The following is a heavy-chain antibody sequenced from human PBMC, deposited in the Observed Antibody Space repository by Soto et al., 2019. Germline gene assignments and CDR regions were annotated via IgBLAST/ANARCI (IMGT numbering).Heavy chain of an antibody. Sequence: QVQLVQSGAEVKKPGSSVKVSCKASGGTFSSYAISWVRQAPGQGLEWMGGIIPIFGTANYAQKFQGRVTITADESTSTAYMELSSLRSEDTAVYYCARTMAYCGGDCYWNAFDIWGQGTMVTVSS. CDR3: ARTMAYCGGDCYWNAFDI. CDR1: GGTFSSYA. D-gene: IGHD2-21*02. CDR2: IIPIFGTA. J-gene: IGHJ3*02. V-gene: IGHV1-69*01.